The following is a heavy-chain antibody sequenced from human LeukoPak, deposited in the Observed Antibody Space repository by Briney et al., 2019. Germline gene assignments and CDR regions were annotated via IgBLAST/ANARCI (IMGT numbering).Heavy chain of an antibody. CDR3: ARGGPLGYCSSTSCYLVDY. V-gene: IGHV3-48*03. J-gene: IGHJ4*02. Sequence: GSLRLACAASGFSFSSHEMNWVRQAPGKGLEGVSYISGSGSIIYYADSVKGRFTISRDNARKSLYLQMNSLRAEDTAVYYCARGGPLGYCSSTSCYLVDYWGQGTLVTVSS. D-gene: IGHD2-2*01. CDR2: ISGSGSII. CDR1: GFSFSSHE.